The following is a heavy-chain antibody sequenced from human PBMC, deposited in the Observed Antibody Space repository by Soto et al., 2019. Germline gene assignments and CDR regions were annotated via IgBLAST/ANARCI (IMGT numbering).Heavy chain of an antibody. CDR2: INSNSNYI. D-gene: IGHD5-12*01. Sequence: EVQLVESGGGLVKPGGSLRLSCAASGFTFRIYSMNWLRQAPGKGLEWVSSINSNSNYIYYADSVKGRFTISRDNAKNSLYLQMNDLRAEDTAVYYCANEFAGNIVAHWGQGTLVTVSS. CDR3: ANEFAGNIVAH. V-gene: IGHV3-21*01. J-gene: IGHJ4*02. CDR1: GFTFRIYS.